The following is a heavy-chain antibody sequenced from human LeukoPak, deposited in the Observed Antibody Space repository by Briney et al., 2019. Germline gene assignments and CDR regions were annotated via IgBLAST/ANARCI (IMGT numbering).Heavy chain of an antibody. CDR3: ARVGVRGIY. CDR1: GGSFSGYY. D-gene: IGHD3-10*01. CDR2: IYHSGST. V-gene: IGHV4-34*01. J-gene: IGHJ4*02. Sequence: SETLSLTCAVYGGSFSGYYWSWIRLPPGKGLEWIGEIYHSGSTNYNPSLKSRVTISVDTSKNQFSLKLSSVTAADTAVYYCARVGVRGIYWGQGTLVTVSS.